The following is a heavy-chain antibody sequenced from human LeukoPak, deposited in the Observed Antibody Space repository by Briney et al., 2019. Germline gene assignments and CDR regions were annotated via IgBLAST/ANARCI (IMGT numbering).Heavy chain of an antibody. J-gene: IGHJ5*02. CDR2: IWYDGSNK. CDR1: GFTFSSYG. CDR3: ARDGSPPGGLNWFDP. D-gene: IGHD3-16*01. V-gene: IGHV3-33*01. Sequence: GRSLRLSCAASGFTFSSYGMHWVRQAPGKGLEWVAVIWYDGSNKYYADSVKGRFTISRDNSKNTLCLQMNSLRAEDAAVYYCARDGSPPGGLNWFDPWGQGTLVTVSS.